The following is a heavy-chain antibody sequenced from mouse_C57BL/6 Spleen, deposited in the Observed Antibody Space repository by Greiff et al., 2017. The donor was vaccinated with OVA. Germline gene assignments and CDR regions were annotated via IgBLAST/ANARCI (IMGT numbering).Heavy chain of an antibody. CDR1: GYTFTSYW. J-gene: IGHJ3*01. D-gene: IGHD2-3*01. V-gene: IGHV1-69*01. CDR2: IDPSDSYT. CDR3: ARNDGYYPAWFAY. Sequence: QVQLKQPGAELVMPGASVKLSCKASGYTFTSYWMHWVKQGPGQGLEWIGEIDPSDSYTNYNQKFKGKSTLTVDKSSSTAYMQLSSLTSEDSAVYYCARNDGYYPAWFAYWGQGTLVTVSA.